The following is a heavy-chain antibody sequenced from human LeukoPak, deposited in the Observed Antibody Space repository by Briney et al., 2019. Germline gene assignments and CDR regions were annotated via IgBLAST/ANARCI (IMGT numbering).Heavy chain of an antibody. J-gene: IGHJ5*02. Sequence: GGSLRLSCAASGFTFSSYSMNWVRQAPGKGLGWVSSISSSSSYIYYADSVKGRFTISRDNAKNSLYLQMNSLRAEDTAVYYCARSYGGNLGWRFDPWGQGTLVTVSS. CDR1: GFTFSSYS. V-gene: IGHV3-21*01. CDR2: ISSSSSYI. D-gene: IGHD4-23*01. CDR3: ARSYGGNLGWRFDP.